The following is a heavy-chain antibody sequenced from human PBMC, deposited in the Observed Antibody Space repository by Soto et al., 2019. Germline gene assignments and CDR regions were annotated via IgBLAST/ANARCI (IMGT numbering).Heavy chain of an antibody. CDR1: GYTFTSYA. V-gene: IGHV1-3*01. D-gene: IGHD3-22*01. Sequence: GASVKVSCKASGYTFTSYAMHWVRQAPGQRLEWMGWINAGNGNTKYSQKFQGRVTITRDTSASTAYMELSSLRSEDTAVYYCARGSFDYYDSSGYYSLFDYWGQGTLVTRLL. CDR2: INAGNGNT. J-gene: IGHJ4*02. CDR3: ARGSFDYYDSSGYYSLFDY.